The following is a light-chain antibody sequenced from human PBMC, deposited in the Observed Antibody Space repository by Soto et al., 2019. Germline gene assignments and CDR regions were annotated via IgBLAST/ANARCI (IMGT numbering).Light chain of an antibody. CDR1: SSDVGGYNY. CDR2: DVS. J-gene: IGLJ1*01. V-gene: IGLV2-14*01. Sequence: QSVLTQPASVSGSTGQSITISCTGTSSDVGGYNYVSWYQQHPGKAPKLMIYDVSNRPSGVSNRFSGSKSGNTASLTISGVQAEDEADYYCSSYTSSSTPYVFGTGTKVTVL. CDR3: SSYTSSSTPYV.